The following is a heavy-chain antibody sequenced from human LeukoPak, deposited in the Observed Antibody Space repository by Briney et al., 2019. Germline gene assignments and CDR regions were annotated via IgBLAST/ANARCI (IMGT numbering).Heavy chain of an antibody. J-gene: IGHJ4*02. Sequence: PSQTLSLTCTVSGGSISSGGYYWSWIRQHPGKGLEWIGYIYYSGSTNYNPSLKSRVTISVDTSKNQFSLKLSSVTAADTAVYCCAREENRIAARRGSFDYWGQGTLVTVSS. V-gene: IGHV4-31*03. CDR3: AREENRIAARRGSFDY. D-gene: IGHD6-6*01. CDR1: GGSISSGGYY. CDR2: IYYSGST.